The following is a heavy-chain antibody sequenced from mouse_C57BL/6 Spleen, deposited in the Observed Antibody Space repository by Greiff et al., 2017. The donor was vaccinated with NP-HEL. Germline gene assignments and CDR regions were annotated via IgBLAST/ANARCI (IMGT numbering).Heavy chain of an antibody. D-gene: IGHD4-1*01. CDR1: GFNIKDYY. Sequence: EVHLVESGGGLVKPGASVKLSCTASGFNIKDYYMHWVKQRTEQGLEWIVRIDPEDGETKYAPKFQGKATITADTSSNTAYLQLSSLTSEDTAVYYCALTGRGYDRDYWGQGTSLTVSS. CDR2: IDPEDGET. CDR3: ALTGRGYDRDY. J-gene: IGHJ4*01. V-gene: IGHV14-2*01.